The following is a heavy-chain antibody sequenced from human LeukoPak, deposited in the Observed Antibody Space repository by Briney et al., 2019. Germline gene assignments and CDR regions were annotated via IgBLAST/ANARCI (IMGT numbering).Heavy chain of an antibody. Sequence: GGSLRLSCAASGFTFSSYWMHWVRRAPGKGLVWVSRINTDGSTTNYADSVKGRFTISRDNSKNTLYLQMNSLRAEDTAVYYCAKGGDFWSGYSYYMDVWGKGTTVTVSS. D-gene: IGHD3-3*01. CDR2: INTDGSTT. CDR1: GFTFSSYW. J-gene: IGHJ6*03. V-gene: IGHV3-74*01. CDR3: AKGGDFWSGYSYYMDV.